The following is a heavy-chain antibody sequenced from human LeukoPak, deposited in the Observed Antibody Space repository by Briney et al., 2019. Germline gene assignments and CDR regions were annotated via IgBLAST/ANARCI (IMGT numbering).Heavy chain of an antibody. CDR3: ASSDVVATIFDY. D-gene: IGHD5-12*01. J-gene: IGHJ4*02. V-gene: IGHV3-30*04. CDR2: ISYDGSNK. Sequence: GGSLRLSCAASGFTFSSYAMHWVRQAPGKGLEWVAVISYDGSNKYYADSVKGRFTISRDNSKNTLYLQMNRLRAEDTAVYYCASSDVVATIFDYWGQGTLVSVSS. CDR1: GFTFSSYA.